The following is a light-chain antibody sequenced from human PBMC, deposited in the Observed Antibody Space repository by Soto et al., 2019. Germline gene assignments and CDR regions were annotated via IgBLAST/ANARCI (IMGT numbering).Light chain of an antibody. J-gene: IGLJ3*02. CDR2: SDD. CDR1: NSNIGRYS. V-gene: IGLV1-44*01. Sequence: QSVLTQPPSLSGTPGQRVTISCSGSNSNIGRYSVNWYQHFPGTAPKILIYSDDERPSGVPDRFSVPKSGTSASLAISGLQSEDEAEYYCAAWDDNLNGPLFGGGTQLTVL. CDR3: AAWDDNLNGPL.